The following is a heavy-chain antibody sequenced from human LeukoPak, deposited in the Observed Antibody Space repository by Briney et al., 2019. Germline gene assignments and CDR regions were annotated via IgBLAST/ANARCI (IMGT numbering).Heavy chain of an antibody. V-gene: IGHV3-30*02. CDR2: IRYDGSNK. J-gene: IGHJ4*02. CDR1: GFTFSTYG. D-gene: IGHD1-1*01. CDR3: AKDKDPWKSTSISDFDY. Sequence: PGGSLRLSCAPSGFTFSTYGMHWVRQAPGKGLEWVAFIRYDGSNKYYADSVKGRFTISRDNSKNTLYLQMNSLRAEDTAVYFCAKDKDPWKSTSISDFDYWGQGTLVTVSS.